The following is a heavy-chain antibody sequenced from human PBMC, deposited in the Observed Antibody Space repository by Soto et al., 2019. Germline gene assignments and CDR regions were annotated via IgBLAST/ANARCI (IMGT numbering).Heavy chain of an antibody. Sequence: EVQLVESGGGLVKPGGSLRLSCAASGCTFSNAWMNWVRQAPGKGLEWVGRIKSKTDGGTTDYAAPVKGRFTISRDDSKNTLYLQMNSLKTEDTAVYYCTTVPIVVVTATEDYYYGMDVWGQGTTVTVSS. CDR3: TTVPIVVVTATEDYYYGMDV. CDR1: GCTFSNAW. D-gene: IGHD2-21*02. CDR2: IKSKTDGGTT. J-gene: IGHJ6*02. V-gene: IGHV3-15*07.